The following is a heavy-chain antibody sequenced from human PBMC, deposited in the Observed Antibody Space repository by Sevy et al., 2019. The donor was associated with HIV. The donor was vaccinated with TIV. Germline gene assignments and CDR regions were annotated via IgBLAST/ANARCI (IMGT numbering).Heavy chain of an antibody. V-gene: IGHV3-23*01. CDR1: RFTFSSYA. CDR3: ATSGTGTTDWGEDAFDI. CDR2: ISGSGGST. Sequence: GGSLRLSCAASRFTFSSYAMSWVRQAPGKGLEWVSAISGSGGSTYYADSVKGRFTISRDNSKNTLYLQMNSLRAEDTAVYYCATSGTGTTDWGEDAFDIWGHGTMVTVSS. J-gene: IGHJ3*02. D-gene: IGHD3-16*01.